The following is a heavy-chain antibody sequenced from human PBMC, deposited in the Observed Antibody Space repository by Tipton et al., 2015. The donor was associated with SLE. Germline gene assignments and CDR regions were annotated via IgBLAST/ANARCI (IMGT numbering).Heavy chain of an antibody. CDR3: ARSESYYSALTY. J-gene: IGHJ4*02. CDR1: GESISSYF. CDR2: IHSSGST. D-gene: IGHD1-26*01. V-gene: IGHV4-4*07. Sequence: TLSLTCTVSGESISSYFWSWIRLSAGKGLEWSGRIHSSGSTNDNTPLKSRVTMSVDSSKTQFSLMVNSVTAADTAVYYCARSESYYSALTYWGQGTLVSVSS.